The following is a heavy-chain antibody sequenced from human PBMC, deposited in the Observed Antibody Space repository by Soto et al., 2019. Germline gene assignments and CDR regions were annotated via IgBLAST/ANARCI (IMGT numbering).Heavy chain of an antibody. D-gene: IGHD2-2*01. CDR3: ARSQGSSTSLEIYYYYYYGMDV. V-gene: IGHV1-69*01. J-gene: IGHJ6*02. CDR2: IIPIPGTA. CDR1: GGTFSSYA. Sequence: QVQLVQSGAEVKKPGSSVKVSCKASGGTFSSYAISWVRQAPGQGLEWMGGIIPIPGTANYAQKFQGRVTITADESPSTAYMALRSLRSEETAVYYCARSQGSSTSLEIYYYYYYGMDVWGQGTTVTVSS.